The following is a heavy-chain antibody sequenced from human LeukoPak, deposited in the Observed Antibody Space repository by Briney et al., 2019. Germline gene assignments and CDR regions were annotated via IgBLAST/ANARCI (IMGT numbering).Heavy chain of an antibody. CDR2: INTGGSDT. Sequence: GGSLRLSCAASGFTFSNAWMSWVRQAPGKGLVWVSRINTGGSDTTYADSVKGRFTISRDNAKNTLYLQMHSLRAEDTAVYYCARDTGGWKFDPWGQGTLVTVSS. CDR1: GFTFSNAW. V-gene: IGHV3-74*01. CDR3: ARDTGGWKFDP. J-gene: IGHJ5*02. D-gene: IGHD2-8*02.